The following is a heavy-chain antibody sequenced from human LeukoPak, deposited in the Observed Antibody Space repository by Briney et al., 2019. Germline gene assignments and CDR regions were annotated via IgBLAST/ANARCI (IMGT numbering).Heavy chain of an antibody. D-gene: IGHD3-10*01. CDR2: LRYDGTNE. J-gene: IGHJ4*02. CDR3: AKDRILIGELLSCLAY. CDR1: GFTLSDYG. Sequence: PGGSLRLSCAASGFTLSDYGMHWDRQAPGKGLEWVAFLRYDGTNEYYSDSVRGRFTISRDNSKKTVYLQMNSLRIEDTAVYYCAKDRILIGELLSCLAYWGQGIVVTVSS. V-gene: IGHV3-30*02.